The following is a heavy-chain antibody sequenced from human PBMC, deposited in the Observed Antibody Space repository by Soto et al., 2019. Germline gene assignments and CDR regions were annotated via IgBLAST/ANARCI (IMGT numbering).Heavy chain of an antibody. CDR3: ATLRYFDRSSDY. J-gene: IGHJ4*02. D-gene: IGHD3-9*01. CDR2: INAGNGNT. Sequence: ASVKVSCKASGYTFTSYSMHWVRQAPGQRLEWMGWINAGNGNTKYSQKFQGRVTMTRNTSISTAYMELSSLRSEDTAVYYCATLRYFDRSSDYWGQGTLVTVSS. V-gene: IGHV1-3*01. CDR1: GYTFTSYS.